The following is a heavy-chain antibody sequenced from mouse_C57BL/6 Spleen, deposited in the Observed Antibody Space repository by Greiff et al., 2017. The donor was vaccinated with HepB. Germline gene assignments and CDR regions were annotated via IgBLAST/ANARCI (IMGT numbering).Heavy chain of an antibody. Sequence: QVQLQQSGAELVRPGTSVKVSCKASGYAFTNYLIEWVKQRPGQGLEWIGVINPGSGGTNYNEKFKGKATLTADKSSSTAYMQLSRLTSEDSAVYFCARSYYGSTLYAMDYWGQGTSVTVSS. J-gene: IGHJ4*01. CDR3: ARSYYGSTLYAMDY. V-gene: IGHV1-54*01. CDR2: INPGSGGT. CDR1: GYAFTNYL. D-gene: IGHD1-1*01.